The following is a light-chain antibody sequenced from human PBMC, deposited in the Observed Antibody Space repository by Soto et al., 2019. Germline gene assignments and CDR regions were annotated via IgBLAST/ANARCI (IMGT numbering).Light chain of an antibody. CDR2: KAS. J-gene: IGKJ1*01. CDR3: LQHNTYPWT. V-gene: IGKV1-5*03. CDR1: QSISSW. Sequence: DIQMTQSPSTLSASVGDRVTITCRASQSISSWLAWYQQKPGKAPKLLIYKASSLESGVPSRFSGSGSGTEFTLTINSLQADDFATYYCLQHNTYPWTFGQGTKVDIK.